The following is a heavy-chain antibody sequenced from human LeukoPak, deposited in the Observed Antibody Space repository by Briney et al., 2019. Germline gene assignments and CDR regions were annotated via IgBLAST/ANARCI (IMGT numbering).Heavy chain of an antibody. D-gene: IGHD2-2*02. V-gene: IGHV1-69*01. CDR3: TRTYCSSTSCYIREVGEYFQH. Sequence: SSVKVSCKASGGTFSSYAITWVRQAPGQGLEWMGGIIPIFGTANYAQKFQGRVTITADESSSTAYMELSSLRSEDTAVYYCTRTYCSSTSCYIREVGEYFQHWGQGTLVTVSS. CDR2: IIPIFGTA. CDR1: GGTFSSYA. J-gene: IGHJ1*01.